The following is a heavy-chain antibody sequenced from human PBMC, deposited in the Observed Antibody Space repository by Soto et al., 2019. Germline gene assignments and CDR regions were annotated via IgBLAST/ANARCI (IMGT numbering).Heavy chain of an antibody. CDR3: ASRSGYDSSGDFDY. V-gene: IGHV4-34*01. D-gene: IGHD3-22*01. CDR1: GGSFSGYY. CDR2: INHSGST. Sequence: NPSETLSLTCAVYGGSFSGYYWSWIRQPPGKGLEWIGEINHSGSTNYNPSLKSRVTISVDTSKNQFSLKLSSVTAADTAVYYCASRSGYDSSGDFDYWGQGTLVTVSS. J-gene: IGHJ4*02.